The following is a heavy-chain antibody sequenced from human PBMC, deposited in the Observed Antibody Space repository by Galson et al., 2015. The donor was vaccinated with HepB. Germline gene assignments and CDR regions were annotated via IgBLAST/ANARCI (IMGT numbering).Heavy chain of an antibody. CDR1: GYTFTGYY. Sequence: SVKVSCKASGYTFTGYYMHWVRQAPGQGLEWMGWINPNSGGTNYAQKFQGRVTMTRDTSISTAYMELSRLRSDDTAVYYCARESEEADTAMVTFWGQGTLVTVSS. V-gene: IGHV1-2*02. D-gene: IGHD5-18*01. CDR3: ARESEEADTAMVTF. CDR2: INPNSGGT. J-gene: IGHJ4*02.